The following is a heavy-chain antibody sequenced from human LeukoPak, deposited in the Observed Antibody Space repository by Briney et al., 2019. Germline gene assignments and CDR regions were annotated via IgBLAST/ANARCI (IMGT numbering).Heavy chain of an antibody. CDR3: ARLSGIRGFDP. J-gene: IGHJ5*02. V-gene: IGHV4-34*01. CDR2: INHSGST. Sequence: PSETLSLTCAVYGGSFSGYYWSWIRQPPGKGLEWIGEINHSGSTNYNPSLKSRVTISVDTSKNQFSLKLSSVTAADTAVYYCARLSGIRGFDPWGQGTLVTVSS. D-gene: IGHD3-10*01. CDR1: GGSFSGYY.